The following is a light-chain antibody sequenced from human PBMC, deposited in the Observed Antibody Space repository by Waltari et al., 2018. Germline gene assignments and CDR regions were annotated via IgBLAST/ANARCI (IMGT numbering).Light chain of an antibody. CDR1: QTITNN. Sequence: EIVVTQSPATLSVSPGERATLSCRTSQTITNNLAWYQQKPGQTPRLLIYGASTRAIGIPARFSGSGSGTEVTLTISSLQSEDFAVYYCQQYNNWLSVTFGQGTRLEI. V-gene: IGKV3-15*01. CDR2: GAS. J-gene: IGKJ5*01. CDR3: QQYNNWLSVT.